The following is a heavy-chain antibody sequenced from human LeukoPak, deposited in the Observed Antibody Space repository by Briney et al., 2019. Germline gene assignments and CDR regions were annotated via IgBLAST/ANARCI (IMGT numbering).Heavy chain of an antibody. V-gene: IGHV4-31*11. Sequence: SETLSLTCAVYGGSFSGYYWSWIRQHPGKGLEWIGYIYYSGSTYYNPSLKSRVTISVDTSKNQFSLKLSSVTAADTAVYYCARGRITMVRGVINGPYNWFDPWGQGTLVTVSS. CDR3: ARGRITMVRGVINGPYNWFDP. D-gene: IGHD3-10*01. CDR1: GGSFSGYY. J-gene: IGHJ5*02. CDR2: IYYSGST.